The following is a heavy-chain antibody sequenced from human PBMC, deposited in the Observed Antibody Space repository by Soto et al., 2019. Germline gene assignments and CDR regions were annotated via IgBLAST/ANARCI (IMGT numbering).Heavy chain of an antibody. CDR3: AINVRGVAALPIGATFDY. Sequence: EVQLLESGGGLVQPGGSLRLSCAASGFTFTDYAMIWVRQAPGKGLEWVSAISGSGGNTFYADSMKGRFIISRDNSKHTLTLQMTSLRAEDTAIYYCAINVRGVAALPIGATFDYWGQGTLVSVSS. V-gene: IGHV3-23*01. D-gene: IGHD6-6*01. CDR2: ISGSGGNT. CDR1: GFTFTDYA. J-gene: IGHJ4*02.